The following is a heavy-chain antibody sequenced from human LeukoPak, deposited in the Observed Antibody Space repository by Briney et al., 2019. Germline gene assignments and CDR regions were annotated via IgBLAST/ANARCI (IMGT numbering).Heavy chain of an antibody. J-gene: IGHJ4*02. CDR3: ARLARYCSSTSCSSFDY. V-gene: IGHV4-59*08. Sequence: SETLSLTCAISGGSISNYYWTWIRQPPGKGLEWIGYIYYSGSTNYNPSLKSRVTISVDTSKNQFSLKLSSVTAADTAVYYCARLARYCSSTSCSSFDYWGQGTLVTVSS. D-gene: IGHD2-2*01. CDR2: IYYSGST. CDR1: GGSISNYY.